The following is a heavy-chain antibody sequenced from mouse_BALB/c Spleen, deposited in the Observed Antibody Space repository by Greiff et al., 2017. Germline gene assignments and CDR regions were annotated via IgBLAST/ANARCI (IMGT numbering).Heavy chain of an antibody. CDR3: ARGDGNTGAMDY. V-gene: IGHV1-77*01. CDR1: GYTFTDYY. CDR2: IYPGSGNT. D-gene: IGHD1-1*01. Sequence: VQLQQSGAELARPGASVKLSCKASGYTFTDYYINWVKQRTGQGLEWIGEIYPGSGNTYYNEKFKGKATLTADKSSSTAYMQLSSLTSEDSAVYFCARGDGNTGAMDYWGQGTSVTVSS. J-gene: IGHJ4*01.